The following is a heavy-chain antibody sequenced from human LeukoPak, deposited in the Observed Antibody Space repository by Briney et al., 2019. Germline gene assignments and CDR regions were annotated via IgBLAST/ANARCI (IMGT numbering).Heavy chain of an antibody. Sequence: ASVKVSCKASGGTFSSYAISWVRQAPGQGLEWMGRIIPILGIANYAQKFQGRVTITADKSTSTAYMELSSLRSEDTAVYYCARGSPTYYYDSRRLNDDYWGQGTLVTVSS. CDR2: IIPILGIA. V-gene: IGHV1-69*04. D-gene: IGHD3-22*01. CDR1: GGTFSSYA. J-gene: IGHJ4*02. CDR3: ARGSPTYYYDSRRLNDDY.